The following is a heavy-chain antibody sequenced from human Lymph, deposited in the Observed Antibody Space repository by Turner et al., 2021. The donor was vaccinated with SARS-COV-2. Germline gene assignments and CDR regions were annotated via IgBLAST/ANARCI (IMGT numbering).Heavy chain of an antibody. J-gene: IGHJ3*02. CDR1: GGTFSTYV. Sequence: QVQLVQSGAEVKKPGSSVTVSCKASGGTFSTYVIRWVRQAPGQGLEWMGGIIPILGIANYAQKFQGRVTITADKSTSTAYMELSSLRSEDTAVYHCARRHSGNYDAFDIWGQGTMVTVSS. CDR3: ARRHSGNYDAFDI. D-gene: IGHD1-26*01. V-gene: IGHV1-69*10. CDR2: IIPILGIA.